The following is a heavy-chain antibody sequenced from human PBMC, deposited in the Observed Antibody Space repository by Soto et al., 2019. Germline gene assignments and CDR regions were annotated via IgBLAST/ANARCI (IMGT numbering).Heavy chain of an antibody. D-gene: IGHD6-25*01. CDR1: GGSLSSYY. CDR3: GSVRPSGYVLS. CDR2: VYFSGNT. J-gene: IGHJ5*02. V-gene: IGHV4-59*01. Sequence: PSETRSLTCTVSGGSLSSYYWTWIRQSPGKGLEWIGYVYFSGNTNYNPSLKSRVTISIDTSKNQFSLRLASVTAADTAFYYCGSVRPSGYVLSWGQGTLVTVS.